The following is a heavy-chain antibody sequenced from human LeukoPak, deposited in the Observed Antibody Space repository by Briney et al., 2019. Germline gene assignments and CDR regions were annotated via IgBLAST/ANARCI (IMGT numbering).Heavy chain of an antibody. CDR1: GYSISSGYY. J-gene: IGHJ4*02. Sequence: KPSETLSLTCTVSGYSISSGYYWGWIRQPPGKGLEWIGSIYHSGSTYYNPSLKSRVTISVDTSKNQFSLKLSSVTAADTAVYYCASIVLGAPLGWGQGTLVTVSS. D-gene: IGHD1-26*01. V-gene: IGHV4-38-2*02. CDR3: ASIVLGAPLG. CDR2: IYHSGST.